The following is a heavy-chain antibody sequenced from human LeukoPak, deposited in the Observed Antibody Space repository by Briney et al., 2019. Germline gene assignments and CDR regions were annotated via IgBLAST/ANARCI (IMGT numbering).Heavy chain of an antibody. CDR2: ISSNGGST. J-gene: IGHJ6*03. V-gene: IGHV3-64*01. CDR1: GFTFSNYA. CDR3: ATSTEYYYYMDV. Sequence: GGSVRLSCAASGFTFSNYAMHWVRQAPGKGLEYVSTISSNGGSTYYANSVKGRFAISRDNSKNTLYLQMGSLRAEDMAVYYCATSTEYYYYMDVWGKGTTVTVSS.